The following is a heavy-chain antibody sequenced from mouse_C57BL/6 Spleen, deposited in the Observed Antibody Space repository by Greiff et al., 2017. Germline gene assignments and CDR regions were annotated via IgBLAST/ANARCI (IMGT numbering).Heavy chain of an antibody. D-gene: IGHD1-1*01. J-gene: IGHJ2*01. CDR2: IDDDGSN. Sequence: DVQLVESGPGLVKPSRSLSLTCSVTGYSITSGYYWNCILQFPENQLEWMGYIDDDGSNNYNHSLKNRISITRDTSKNQFFLKLNSVTTEDTATYYCARVGVLLLGDYWGQGTTLTVSS. CDR1: GYSITSGYY. V-gene: IGHV3-6*01. CDR3: ARVGVLLLGDY.